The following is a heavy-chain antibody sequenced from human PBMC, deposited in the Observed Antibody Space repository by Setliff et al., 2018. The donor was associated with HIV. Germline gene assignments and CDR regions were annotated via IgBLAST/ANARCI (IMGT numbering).Heavy chain of an antibody. D-gene: IGHD2-21*01. CDR2: ISRSSSHM. J-gene: IGHJ3*02. CDR1: GFTFSSYN. V-gene: IGHV3-21*01. CDR3: ARGYCGSAVCHSPDAFDM. Sequence: PGGSLRLSCEASGFTFSSYNMNWVRQAPGKGLQWVSSISRSSSHMRYADSLRGRVTISRDDAKNSLYLQMNSLTAEDAAVYYCARGYCGSAVCHSPDAFDMWGQGTMVTVSS.